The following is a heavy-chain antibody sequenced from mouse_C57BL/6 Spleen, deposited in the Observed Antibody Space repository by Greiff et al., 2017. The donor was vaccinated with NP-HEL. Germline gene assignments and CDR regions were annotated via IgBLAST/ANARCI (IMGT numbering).Heavy chain of an antibody. CDR3: TRDYYGSSPRFAY. D-gene: IGHD1-1*01. CDR1: GYTFTDYE. CDR2: IDPETGGT. J-gene: IGHJ3*01. V-gene: IGHV1-15*01. Sequence: QVQLQQSGAELVRPGASVTLSCKASGYTFTDYEMHWVKQTPVHGLEWIGAIDPETGGTAYNQKFKGKAILTADKSSSTAYMELRSLTSEDSAVYYCTRDYYGSSPRFAYWGQGTLVTVSA.